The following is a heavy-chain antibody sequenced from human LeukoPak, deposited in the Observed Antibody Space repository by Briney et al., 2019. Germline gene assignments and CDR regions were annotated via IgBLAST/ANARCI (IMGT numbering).Heavy chain of an antibody. D-gene: IGHD3-9*01. Sequence: PSEALSLTCAVYGGSFSGYYWSWIRQPPGKGLEWIGEINHSGSTNYNPSLKSRVTIPVDTSKNQFSLKLSSVTAADTAVYYCARLGDVLRYFDWSFDYWGQGTLVTVSS. J-gene: IGHJ4*02. V-gene: IGHV4-34*01. CDR2: INHSGST. CDR1: GGSFSGYY. CDR3: ARLGDVLRYFDWSFDY.